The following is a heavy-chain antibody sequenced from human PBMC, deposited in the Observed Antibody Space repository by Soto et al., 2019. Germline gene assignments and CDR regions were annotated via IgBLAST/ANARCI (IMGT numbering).Heavy chain of an antibody. CDR3: AKDPREGSGWYFDY. D-gene: IGHD6-19*01. J-gene: IGHJ4*02. CDR2: ISGSGGST. V-gene: IGHV3-23*01. CDR1: GFTFSSYA. Sequence: GGSLRLSCAASGFTFSSYAMSWVRQAPGKGLEWVSAISGSGGSTYYADSVKGRFTISRDNSKNSLYLQMNSLRAEDTAVYYCAKDPREGSGWYFDYWGQGTMVTVSS.